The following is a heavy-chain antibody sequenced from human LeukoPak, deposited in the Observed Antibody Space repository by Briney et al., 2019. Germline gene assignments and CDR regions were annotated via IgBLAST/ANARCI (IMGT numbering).Heavy chain of an antibody. D-gene: IGHD3-22*01. V-gene: IGHV1-69*13. CDR1: GGTFSSYA. CDR3: ATDAYYDSSGTLTRDFDY. CDR2: IIPIFGTA. Sequence: GASVKVSCKASGGTFSSYAISWVRQAPGQGLEWMGGIIPIFGTANYAQKFQGRVTITADESTSTAYMELSSLRSEDTAVYHCATDAYYDSSGTLTRDFDYWGQGTLVTVSS. J-gene: IGHJ4*02.